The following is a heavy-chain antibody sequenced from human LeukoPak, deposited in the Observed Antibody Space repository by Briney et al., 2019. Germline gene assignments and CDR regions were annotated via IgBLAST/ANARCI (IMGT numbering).Heavy chain of an antibody. D-gene: IGHD6-13*01. J-gene: IGHJ4*02. Sequence: SETLSLTCAVYGGSFSGYYWSWIRQPPGKGVEGIGEINHSGSTNYNPSLTSRGTISVDTSKNQFSLKLSSVTAADTAVYYCARRSHRIAAVIRAVFDYWGQGTLVTVSS. V-gene: IGHV4-34*01. CDR1: GGSFSGYY. CDR2: INHSGST. CDR3: ARRSHRIAAVIRAVFDY.